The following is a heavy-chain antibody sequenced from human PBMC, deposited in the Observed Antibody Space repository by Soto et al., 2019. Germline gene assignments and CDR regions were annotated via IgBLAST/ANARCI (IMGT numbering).Heavy chain of an antibody. CDR2: IRSKANSYAT. CDR1: GFSFSGSA. J-gene: IGHJ6*02. Sequence: GGSLGLSCAASGFSFSGSAMQWVRQASGKGLEWVGRIRSKANSYATAYAASVKGRFTISRDDSKNTAYLQMNSLKTEDTAVYYCTRHGGDYYYGMDVWGQGTTVTVSS. CDR3: TRHGGDYYYGMDV. V-gene: IGHV3-73*01.